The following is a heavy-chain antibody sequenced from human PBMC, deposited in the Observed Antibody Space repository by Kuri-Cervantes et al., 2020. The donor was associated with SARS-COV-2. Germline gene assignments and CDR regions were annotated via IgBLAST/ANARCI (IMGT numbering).Heavy chain of an antibody. CDR1: GFTFSSYA. CDR3: ARDLAAVAGGGWFDP. CDR2: ISGSGGST. Sequence: LSLTCAASGFTFSSYAMSWVRQTPGKGLEWVSAISGSGGSTYYADSVKGRFTISRDNSKNTLYLQMNSLRAEDTAVYYCARDLAAVAGGGWFDPWGQGTLVTVSS. D-gene: IGHD6-19*01. V-gene: IGHV3-23*01. J-gene: IGHJ5*02.